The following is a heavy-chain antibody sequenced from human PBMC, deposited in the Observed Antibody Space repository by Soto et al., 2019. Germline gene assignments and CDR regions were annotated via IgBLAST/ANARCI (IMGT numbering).Heavy chain of an antibody. V-gene: IGHV3-23*01. Sequence: EVQLLESGGGLVQPGGSLRLSCAASGFTFSSYAMSWVRQAPGKGLEWVSSISGSGGSTSYADSVKGRFTISRDNSKNSLYLHMNSLRAEDTALYYCAKDIASSGPSRFYFAYWGQGTLVTVSS. D-gene: IGHD6-13*01. CDR3: AKDIASSGPSRFYFAY. CDR2: ISGSGGST. J-gene: IGHJ4*02. CDR1: GFTFSSYA.